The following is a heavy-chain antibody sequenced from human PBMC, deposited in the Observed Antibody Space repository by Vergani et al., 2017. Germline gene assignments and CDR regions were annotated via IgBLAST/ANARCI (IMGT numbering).Heavy chain of an antibody. J-gene: IGHJ4*02. Sequence: QLLESGGGLIQPGGSLRLSCAASGFTFNSYAMTWVRQAPGKGLEWVAFIQKDGIDKFYADSVRGRFTISRDISKNTLYLEMNSLSAEDTALYRCVKDHPVFDEWGRGTLVSVS. CDR3: VKDHPVFDE. V-gene: IGHV3-30*02. CDR2: IQKDGIDK. CDR1: GFTFNSYA.